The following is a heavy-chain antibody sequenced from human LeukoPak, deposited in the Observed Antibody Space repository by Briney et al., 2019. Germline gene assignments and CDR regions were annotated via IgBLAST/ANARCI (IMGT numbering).Heavy chain of an antibody. V-gene: IGHV1-18*01. Sequence: ASVKVSCKGSGGTFSSYAISWVRQAPGQGLEWMGWISAYNGNTNYAQKLQGRVTMTTDTSTSTAYMELRSLRSDDTAVYYCARVLTIFGVVQGAFDIWGQGTMVTVSS. CDR1: GGTFSSYA. D-gene: IGHD3-3*01. CDR2: ISAYNGNT. CDR3: ARVLTIFGVVQGAFDI. J-gene: IGHJ3*02.